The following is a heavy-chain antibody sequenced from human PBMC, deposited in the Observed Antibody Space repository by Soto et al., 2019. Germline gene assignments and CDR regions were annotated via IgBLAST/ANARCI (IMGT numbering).Heavy chain of an antibody. V-gene: IGHV1-24*01. Sequence: ASVKVSCKVSGYTLTELSMHWVRQAPGKGLEWMGGFDPEDGGTIYAQKFQGRVTMTEDTSTDTAYMELSSLRSEDTAVYYCATYYYDSSGYYYFDYWGQGTLVTVSS. D-gene: IGHD3-22*01. J-gene: IGHJ4*02. CDR2: FDPEDGGT. CDR1: GYTLTELS. CDR3: ATYYYDSSGYYYFDY.